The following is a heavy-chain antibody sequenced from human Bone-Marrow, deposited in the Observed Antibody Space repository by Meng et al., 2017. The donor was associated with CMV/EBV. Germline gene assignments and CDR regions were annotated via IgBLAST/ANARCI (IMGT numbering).Heavy chain of an antibody. CDR1: GGSISSGDYY. D-gene: IGHD1/OR15-1a*01. V-gene: IGHV4-61*08. J-gene: IGHJ4*02. CDR2: TFYSANI. CDR3: ARDPRGVGQLDY. Sequence: SETLSLTCTVSGGSISSGDYYWSWIRQPPGKGLEWIGYTFYSANINYNPSLKSRVSISVDTSKNQFSLKLSSVTAADTAVYYCARDPRGVGQLDYWGQGTLVTVSS.